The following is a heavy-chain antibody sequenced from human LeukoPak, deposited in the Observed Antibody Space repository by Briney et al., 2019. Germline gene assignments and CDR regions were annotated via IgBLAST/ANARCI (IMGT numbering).Heavy chain of an antibody. CDR2: ISSSSSYI. CDR3: ARDLGGAPRFDY. Sequence: GGSLRLSCAASGFTFSSYSMNWVRQAPGKGLEWVSSISSSSSYIYYADSVKGRFTISRDNAKNSLYLQMNSLRAEDTAVYYCARDLGGAPRFDYWGQGTLVTVSS. CDR1: GFTFSSYS. D-gene: IGHD3-3*01. V-gene: IGHV3-21*01. J-gene: IGHJ4*02.